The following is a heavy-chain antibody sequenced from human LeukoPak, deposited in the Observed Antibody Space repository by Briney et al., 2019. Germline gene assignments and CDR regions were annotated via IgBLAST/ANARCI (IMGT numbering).Heavy chain of an antibody. J-gene: IGHJ4*02. CDR2: IKQDGSGK. CDR3: ARDRLYYDFWSGQEDYFDY. V-gene: IGHV3-7*01. D-gene: IGHD3-3*01. Sequence: GGSLRLSCAASGFTFSSYWMSWVRQAPGKGLEWVANIKQDGSGKYYVDSVKGRFTISRDNAKNSLYLQMNSLRAEDTAVYYCARDRLYYDFWSGQEDYFDYWGQGTLVTVSS. CDR1: GFTFSSYW.